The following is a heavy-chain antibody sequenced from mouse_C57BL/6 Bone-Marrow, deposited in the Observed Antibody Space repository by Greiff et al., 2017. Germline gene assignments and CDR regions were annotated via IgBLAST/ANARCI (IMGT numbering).Heavy chain of an antibody. J-gene: IGHJ3*01. CDR1: GFTFSSYA. D-gene: IGHD1-1*01. CDR2: ISDGGSYT. V-gene: IGHV5-4*01. CDR3: ASPLLLRSSWFAY. Sequence: EVQRVESGGGLVKPGGSLKLSCAASGFTFSSYAMSWVRQTTEKRLAWVATISDGGSYTYYQVHVKGRFTISRDNAKNNLYLQMSHLKSEDTAMYYCASPLLLRSSWFAYWGQGTLVTVSA.